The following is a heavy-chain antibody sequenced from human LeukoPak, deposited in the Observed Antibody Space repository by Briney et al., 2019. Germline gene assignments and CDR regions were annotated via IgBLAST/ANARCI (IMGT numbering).Heavy chain of an antibody. Sequence: SETLSLTCTVSGGSITSSSYYWGWIRQPPGKGLEWIGSIHYSGSTYYNPSLKSRVTISVDTSKNQFSVKLSSVTAADAAVYYCARQFGWSCARTQRNFDYWGQGTLVTVSS. J-gene: IGHJ4*02. V-gene: IGHV4-39*01. CDR2: IHYSGST. CDR1: GGSITSSSYY. D-gene: IGHD1-26*01. CDR3: ARQFGWSCARTQRNFDY.